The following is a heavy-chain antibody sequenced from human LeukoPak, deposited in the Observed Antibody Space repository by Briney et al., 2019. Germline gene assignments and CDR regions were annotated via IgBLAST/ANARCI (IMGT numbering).Heavy chain of an antibody. CDR2: INPNSGGT. CDR1: GYTFTGYY. CDR3: ARDYTRFGYGYNWFDP. V-gene: IGHV1-2*02. Sequence: ASVKVSSKASGYTFTGYYMHWVRQAPGQGLEWMGWINPNSGGTNYAQKFRGRVTMTRDTSISTAYMELSRLRSDDTAVYYCARDYTRFGYGYNWFDPWGQGTLVTVSS. D-gene: IGHD5-18*01. J-gene: IGHJ5*02.